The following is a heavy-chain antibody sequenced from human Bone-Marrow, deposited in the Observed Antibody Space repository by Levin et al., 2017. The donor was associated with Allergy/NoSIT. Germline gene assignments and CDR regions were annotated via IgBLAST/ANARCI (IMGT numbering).Heavy chain of an antibody. J-gene: IGHJ4*02. CDR3: AKTLGYCSGDGCYYYFDQ. CDR1: NYSISRDFH. V-gene: IGHV4-38-2*01. Sequence: SETLSLTCAVSNYSISRDFHWGWIRQPPGKGLEWIGSIDQSGNTYYNPSLKSRVTISLDTSKNQFSLRLTSVTAADTAVYYCAKTLGYCSGDGCYYYFDQWGQGTLVTVSS. D-gene: IGHD2-15*01. CDR2: IDQSGNT.